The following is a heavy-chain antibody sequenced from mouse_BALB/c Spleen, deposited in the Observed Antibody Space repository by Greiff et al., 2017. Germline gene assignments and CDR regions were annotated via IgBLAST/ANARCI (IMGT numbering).Heavy chain of an antibody. CDR2: ISSGSSTI. J-gene: IGHJ2*01. Sequence: EVKLMESGGGLVQPGGSRKLSCAASGFTFSSFGMHWVRQAPEKGLEWVAYISSGSSTIYYADTVKGRFTISRDNPKNTLFLQMTSLRSEDTAMYYCARSDGYDLYYFDYWGQGTTLTVSS. CDR1: GFTFSSFG. D-gene: IGHD2-2*01. V-gene: IGHV5-17*02. CDR3: ARSDGYDLYYFDY.